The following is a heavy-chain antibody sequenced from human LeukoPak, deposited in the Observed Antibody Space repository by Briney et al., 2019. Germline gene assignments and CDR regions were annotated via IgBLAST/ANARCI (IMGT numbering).Heavy chain of an antibody. J-gene: IGHJ3*02. Sequence: ASVKVSCKASGYTFTSYAMNWVRQAPGQGLEWMGWITTYNGNTNYAQKFQGRVTMTTDTSTSTAYMELRSLRSDDTAVYYCARDGVFSISGYYDSSGYGFDIWGQGTMVAVSS. D-gene: IGHD3-22*01. V-gene: IGHV1-18*01. CDR1: GYTFTSYA. CDR2: ITTYNGNT. CDR3: ARDGVFSISGYYDSSGYGFDI.